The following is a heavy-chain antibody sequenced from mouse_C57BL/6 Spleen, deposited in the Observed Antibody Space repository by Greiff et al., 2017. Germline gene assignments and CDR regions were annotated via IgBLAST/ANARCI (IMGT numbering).Heavy chain of an antibody. CDR3: ARLREYFDV. Sequence: EVKLMESGGGLVKPGGSLKISCAASGFTFSDYGMHWVRQAPEKGLEWVAYISSGSSTIYYADTVKGRFTISRDNAKNTLFLQMTSLRSEDTAMYYCARLREYFDVWGTGTTVTVSS. CDR2: ISSGSSTI. V-gene: IGHV5-17*01. D-gene: IGHD1-1*01. CDR1: GFTFSDYG. J-gene: IGHJ1*03.